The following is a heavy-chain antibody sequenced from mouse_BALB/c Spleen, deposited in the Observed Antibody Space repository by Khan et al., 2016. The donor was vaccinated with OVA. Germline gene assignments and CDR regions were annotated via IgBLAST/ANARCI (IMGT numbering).Heavy chain of an antibody. Sequence: VQLQQSGPGLVAPSQSLSITCTVSGFSLTSYGVSWVRQPPGKGLEWLGVIWGDGNTNFHSALRSRLSISKDNSKSQVFLKLNSLQTDDTATYYCAKDRGYYAVDYWGQGTSVTVSS. CDR3: AKDRGYYAVDY. CDR2: IWGDGNT. V-gene: IGHV2-3*01. CDR1: GFSLTSYG. J-gene: IGHJ4*01.